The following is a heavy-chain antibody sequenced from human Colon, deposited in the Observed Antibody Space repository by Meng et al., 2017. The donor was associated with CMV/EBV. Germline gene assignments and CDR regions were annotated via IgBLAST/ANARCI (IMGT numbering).Heavy chain of an antibody. V-gene: IGHV4-4*02. CDR3: ARDRACSSSSCFAWGEFDS. J-gene: IGHJ4*02. CDR1: GDSIKSNNY. CDR2: IYHRGTT. D-gene: IGHD2-2*01. Sequence: GSLRLSCTVSGDSIKSNNYWSWVRQPPGKGLEWIGEIYHRGTTNYNPSLKRRVTISLDESKNQFSLDLISVTAADTAVYYCARDRACSSSSCFAWGEFDSWGLGTPVTVSS.